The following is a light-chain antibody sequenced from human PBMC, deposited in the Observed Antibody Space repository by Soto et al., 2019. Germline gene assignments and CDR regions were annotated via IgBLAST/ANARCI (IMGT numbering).Light chain of an antibody. CDR3: QQYGTSLSIT. CDR1: QSFSSSY. Sequence: EFVLTQSPGTLSLSPGERATLSCRAIQSFSSSYLAWYQQKPGRAPRLLIHGASTRATGTPDRFSGSGSGTDFTLTITRLEPEDFAVYFCQQYGTSLSITFGQGTRLEI. CDR2: GAS. J-gene: IGKJ5*01. V-gene: IGKV3-20*01.